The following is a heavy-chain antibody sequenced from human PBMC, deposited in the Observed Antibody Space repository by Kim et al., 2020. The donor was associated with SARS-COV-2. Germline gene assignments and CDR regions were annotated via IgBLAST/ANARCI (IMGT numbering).Heavy chain of an antibody. CDR2: IWYDGSNK. CDR1: GFTFSSYG. V-gene: IGHV3-33*01. J-gene: IGHJ6*02. Sequence: GGSLRLSCAASGFTFSSYGMHWVRQAPGKGLEWVAVIWYDGSNKYYADSVKGRFTISRDNSKNTLYLQMNSLRAEDTAVYYCARDLDCSSTSCSPGRDYYYYGMDVWGQGTTVTVSS. D-gene: IGHD2-2*01. CDR3: ARDLDCSSTSCSPGRDYYYYGMDV.